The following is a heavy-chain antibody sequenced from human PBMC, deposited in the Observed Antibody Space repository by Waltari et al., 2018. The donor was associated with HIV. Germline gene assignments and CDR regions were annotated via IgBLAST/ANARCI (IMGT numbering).Heavy chain of an antibody. Sequence: QVHLIQSAFDMKRPGASVTIACKVSGYPLSDLSMQWVRQGPGHRLEWMGGCDPKNGKPVYSQRFWGRVSLAEDTSEDTAYLELNRLTSDDTAVYYCVTLYKQSPLYSNFWGQGTLVTVSP. CDR1: GYPLSDLS. J-gene: IGHJ1*01. CDR3: VTLYKQSPLYSNF. V-gene: IGHV1-24*01. D-gene: IGHD2-15*01. CDR2: CDPKNGKP.